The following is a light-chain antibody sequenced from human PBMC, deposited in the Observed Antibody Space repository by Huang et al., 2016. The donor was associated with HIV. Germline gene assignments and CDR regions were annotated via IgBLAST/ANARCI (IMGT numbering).Light chain of an antibody. J-gene: IGKJ4*01. Sequence: DIQMTQSPSTLSASVGDRVAITCRASQNVYNWLAWYQQKPGKAPKLLIYKASTLQSGVPSRFSGSGSGTQFTLTINGLQPDDFATYFCQQYNSLRSFGGGTKVEIK. CDR1: QNVYNW. CDR2: KAS. V-gene: IGKV1-5*03. CDR3: QQYNSLRS.